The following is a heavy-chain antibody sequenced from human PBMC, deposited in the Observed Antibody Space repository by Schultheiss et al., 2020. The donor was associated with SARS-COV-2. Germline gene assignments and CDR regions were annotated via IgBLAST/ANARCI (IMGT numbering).Heavy chain of an antibody. Sequence: SETLSLTCAVYGGSFSGYYWSWIRQPPGKGLEWIGSIYYSGSTYYNPSLKSRVTISVDTSKNQFSLKLSSVSAADTAVYYCASHQFYDYVWGSYYFDHWGQGTLVTVSS. J-gene: IGHJ4*02. CDR1: GGSFSGYY. V-gene: IGHV4-34*01. D-gene: IGHD3-16*01. CDR2: IYYSGST. CDR3: ASHQFYDYVWGSYYFDH.